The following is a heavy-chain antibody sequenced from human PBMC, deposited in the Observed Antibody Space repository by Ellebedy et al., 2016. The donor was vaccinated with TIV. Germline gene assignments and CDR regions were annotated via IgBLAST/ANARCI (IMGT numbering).Heavy chain of an antibody. CDR1: GGSFSGYY. CDR3: ARCPGDTAMVTCYFDY. D-gene: IGHD5-18*01. J-gene: IGHJ4*02. V-gene: IGHV4-34*01. CDR2: INHSGST. Sequence: MPSETLSLTCAVYGGSFSGYYWSWIRQPPGKGLEWIGAINHSGSTNYNPSLKSRVTVSVDTSKNQFPLKLSSVTAADTAVYYCARCPGDTAMVTCYFDYWGQGTLVTVSS.